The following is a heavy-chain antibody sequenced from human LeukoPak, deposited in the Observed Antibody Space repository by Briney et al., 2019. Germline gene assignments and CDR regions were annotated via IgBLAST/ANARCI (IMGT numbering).Heavy chain of an antibody. Sequence: GGSLRLSCAASGFTFSSYTMNWVRQAPGKGLEWVSSITSDNRYIFYADSVKGRFTISRDNAQNSLYLQMNSPRAEDTAVYYCARLESGWLRSIPDYGDSQQGYFDYWGQGTLVTVSS. D-gene: IGHD4-17*01. J-gene: IGHJ4*02. V-gene: IGHV3-21*01. CDR2: ITSDNRYI. CDR1: GFTFSSYT. CDR3: ARLESGWLRSIPDYGDSQQGYFDY.